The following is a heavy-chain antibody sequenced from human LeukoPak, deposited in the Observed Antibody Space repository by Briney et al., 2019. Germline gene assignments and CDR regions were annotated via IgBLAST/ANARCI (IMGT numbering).Heavy chain of an antibody. CDR2: IYPGDSDT. CDR1: GYSFTSYR. V-gene: IGHV5-51*01. CDR3: ASLARRVYVEYYFDY. J-gene: IGHJ4*02. Sequence: GESLKISCKGSGYSFTSYRTGWVRQMPGKSLEWMGIIYPGDSDTRYSPSFQGQVTMSADKSITTAYLQWSSLKASDTAMYYCASLARRVYVEYYFDYWGQGTLVTVSS. D-gene: IGHD2-8*01.